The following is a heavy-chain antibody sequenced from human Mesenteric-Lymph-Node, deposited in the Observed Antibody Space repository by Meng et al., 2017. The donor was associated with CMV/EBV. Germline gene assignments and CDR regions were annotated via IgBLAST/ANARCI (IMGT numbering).Heavy chain of an antibody. CDR1: GYTFTSYA. Sequence: KASGYTFTSYAMNWVRQAPGQGLEWMGWINTNTGNPTYVQGFTGRFVFSLDTSVSTAYLQISSLKAEDTAVYYCARDPPMVRGVMDYWGQGTLVTVSS. J-gene: IGHJ4*02. D-gene: IGHD3-10*01. CDR3: ARDPPMVRGVMDY. CDR2: INTNTGNP. V-gene: IGHV7-4-1*02.